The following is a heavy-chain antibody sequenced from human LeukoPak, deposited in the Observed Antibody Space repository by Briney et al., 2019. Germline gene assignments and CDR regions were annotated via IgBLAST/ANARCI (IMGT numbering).Heavy chain of an antibody. CDR3: ARDRLLWFGELGNMDV. Sequence: GGSLRLSCVASGFTFSSYTMNWVRQAPGKGLEWLSSISPSGSTSYAASVKGRFTISRDNAKNSLYLQMNSLRAEDTAVYYCARDRLLWFGELGNMDVWGKGTAVTVSS. V-gene: IGHV3-69-1*01. CDR1: GFTFSSYT. J-gene: IGHJ6*03. D-gene: IGHD3-10*01. CDR2: ISPSGST.